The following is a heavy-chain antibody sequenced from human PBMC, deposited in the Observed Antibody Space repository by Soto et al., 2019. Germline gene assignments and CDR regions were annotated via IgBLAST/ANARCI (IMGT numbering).Heavy chain of an antibody. V-gene: IGHV2-26*01. D-gene: IGHD6-19*01. CDR3: ARRHLAVAVSPWFDP. CDR2: IDSSGEK. CDR1: GLSITDSEMG. Sequence: QVTLKESGPVLVKPTEPLTLRCTVSGLSITDSEMGVSWIRQPPGQPLEWLAHIDSSGEKSYRTFLKSRLAISKDTSKSQIVLTMTNMDPADPATYYCARRHLAVAVSPWFDPWGQGIPVTVSS. J-gene: IGHJ5*02.